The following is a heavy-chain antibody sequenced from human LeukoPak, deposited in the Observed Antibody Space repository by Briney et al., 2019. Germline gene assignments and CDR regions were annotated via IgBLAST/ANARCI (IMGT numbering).Heavy chain of an antibody. CDR3: ARDLGFGELFFDP. Sequence: SETLSLTCTVSGGSISSYYWSWIRQPPGKGLEWIGYIYYSGSTNYNPSLKSRVTISVDTSKNQFSLQLSSVTAADTAVYYCARDLGFGELFFDPWGQGTLVTVSS. D-gene: IGHD3-10*01. V-gene: IGHV4-59*01. CDR2: IYYSGST. J-gene: IGHJ5*02. CDR1: GGSISSYY.